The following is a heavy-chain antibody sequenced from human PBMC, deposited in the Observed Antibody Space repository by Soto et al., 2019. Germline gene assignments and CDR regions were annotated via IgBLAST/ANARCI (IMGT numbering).Heavy chain of an antibody. D-gene: IGHD1-26*01. CDR3: ARGRGGNYGLDV. Sequence: ASVKVSCKASGYTFSNFGLSWVRQAPGQGLEWMGWISPSNGQTIYAQNFHGRVTMTTDTSTATAHMELRSLISDDTAVYYCARGRGGNYGLDVWGQGTAVTVSS. CDR2: ISPSNGQT. CDR1: GYTFSNFG. V-gene: IGHV1-18*01. J-gene: IGHJ6*02.